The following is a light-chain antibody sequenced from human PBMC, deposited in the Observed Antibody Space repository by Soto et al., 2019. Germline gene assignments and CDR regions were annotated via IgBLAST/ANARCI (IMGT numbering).Light chain of an antibody. J-gene: IGKJ5*01. CDR1: QSVSSD. Sequence: EIVMTQYPANRSVSAGERATLSCRASQSVSSDLAWYQQKPGQAPRLLIYGASTRATDIPATFSGSGSGTEFTLIISRMEPEDFAVYYCQQYGSSPRFGQGTRLEIK. CDR3: QQYGSSPR. CDR2: GAS. V-gene: IGKV3-15*01.